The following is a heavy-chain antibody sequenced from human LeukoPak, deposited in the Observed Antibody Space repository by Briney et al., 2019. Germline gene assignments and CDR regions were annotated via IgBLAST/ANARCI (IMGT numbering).Heavy chain of an antibody. CDR3: AEDASTLRYFDWLLFGAFDI. D-gene: IGHD3-9*01. CDR1: GFTFDDYA. CDR2: ISWNSGSI. Sequence: PGRSLRLSCAASGFTFDDYAMHWVRQAPGKGLEWVSGISWNSGSIGYADSVKGRFTISRDNAKNSLYLQMNSLRAEDTALYYCAEDASTLRYFDWLLFGAFDIWGQGTMVTVSS. V-gene: IGHV3-9*01. J-gene: IGHJ3*02.